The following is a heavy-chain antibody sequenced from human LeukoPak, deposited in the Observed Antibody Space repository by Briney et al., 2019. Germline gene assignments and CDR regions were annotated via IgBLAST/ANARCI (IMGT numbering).Heavy chain of an antibody. CDR3: ARDVGATPSWFDP. Sequence: GGSLRLSCAASGFTFSSYGMHWVRQAPGEGLEWVAVIWYDGSNKYYADSVKGRFTISRDNSKNMLYLQMNSLRAEDTAVYYCARDVGATPSWFDPWGQGTLVTVSS. CDR1: GFTFSSYG. V-gene: IGHV3-33*01. D-gene: IGHD1-26*01. J-gene: IGHJ5*02. CDR2: IWYDGSNK.